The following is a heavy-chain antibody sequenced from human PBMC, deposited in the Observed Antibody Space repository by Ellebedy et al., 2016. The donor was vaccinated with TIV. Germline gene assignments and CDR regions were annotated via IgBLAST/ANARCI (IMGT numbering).Heavy chain of an antibody. D-gene: IGHD5-18*01. Sequence: GGSLRLXXAASGFTFSSYGMHWVRQAPGKGLEWVAVISYDGSNKYYADSVKGRFTISRDNSKNTLYLQMNSLRAEDTAVYYCAKADVDTAMVDAFDIWGQGTMVTVSS. V-gene: IGHV3-30*18. CDR1: GFTFSSYG. J-gene: IGHJ3*02. CDR2: ISYDGSNK. CDR3: AKADVDTAMVDAFDI.